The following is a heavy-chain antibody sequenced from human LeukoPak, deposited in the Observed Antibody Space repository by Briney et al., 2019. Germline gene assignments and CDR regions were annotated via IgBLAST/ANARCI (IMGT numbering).Heavy chain of an antibody. CDR2: IKQDGSEK. D-gene: IGHD6-6*01. Sequence: GGSLRLSCAASGFTFSSYWMSWVRQAPGKGLEWVANIKQDGSEKYYVDSVKGRFTISRDNSKNTLYLQMNSLRAEDTAVYYCAKRGKFSSVSSYYYMDVWGKGTTVTVSS. CDR3: AKRGKFSSVSSYYYMDV. V-gene: IGHV3-7*03. J-gene: IGHJ6*03. CDR1: GFTFSSYW.